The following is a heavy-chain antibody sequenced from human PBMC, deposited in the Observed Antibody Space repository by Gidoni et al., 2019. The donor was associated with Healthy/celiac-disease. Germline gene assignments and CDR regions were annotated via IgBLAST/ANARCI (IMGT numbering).Heavy chain of an antibody. J-gene: IGHJ6*03. V-gene: IGHV1-8*01. CDR1: GYTFTSYD. CDR2: MNHNSSNK. Sequence: QVQLVQSGAEVKKPGASVKVSCKASGYTFTSYDINWVRQATGQGLAWMGWMNHNSSNKGDEQKIQGGVTMTRNNTTSTTYMVLRSRRSDDTAVYYCARGVVVGDYSWYYYYYMDVWGKGTTVTVSS. D-gene: IGHD3-22*01. CDR3: ARGVVVGDYSWYYYYYMDV.